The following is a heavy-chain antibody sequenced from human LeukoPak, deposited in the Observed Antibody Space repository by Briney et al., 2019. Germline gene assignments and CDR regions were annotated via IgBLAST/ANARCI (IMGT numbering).Heavy chain of an antibody. CDR1: XGSISSSX. CDR3: ARDAWSYFDY. CDR2: IFYSGNT. J-gene: IGHJ4*02. D-gene: IGHD3-3*01. Sequence: LTXXVSXGSISSSXWTXIRQXPGXXLECIGYIFYSGNTNYNPSLKSRVTLSVDTSKNQFSLKLNSVTAADTAVYYCARDAWSYFDYWGQGTLVTVSS. V-gene: IGHV4-59*12.